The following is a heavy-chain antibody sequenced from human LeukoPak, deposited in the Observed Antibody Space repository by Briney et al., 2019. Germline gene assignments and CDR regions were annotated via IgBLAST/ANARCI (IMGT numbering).Heavy chain of an antibody. CDR1: GGSISSSSYY. CDR3: ARQGISGTHYASFDP. J-gene: IGHJ5*02. V-gene: IGHV4-61*05. CDR2: IYYTGYT. D-gene: IGHD3-10*01. Sequence: SETLSLTCTVSGGSISSSSYYWSWIRQPPGKGLEWIGNIYYTGYTNYNPSLKSRVTISVDTSKKQFSLKLTSVTAADTAVYHCARQGISGTHYASFDPWGQGTLVTVSS.